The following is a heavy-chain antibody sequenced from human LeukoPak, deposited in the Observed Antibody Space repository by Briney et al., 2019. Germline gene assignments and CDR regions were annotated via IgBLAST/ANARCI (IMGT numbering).Heavy chain of an antibody. Sequence: GGSLRLSCAASGFTFGSSAMSWVRQAPGKGPEWVSTFSRGGPDTYYADSVKGRFTIFRDNSKNTLYLQMNSLRAEDTAVYYCAKGSLGSWYYFDYWGQGTLVTVSS. CDR1: GFTFGSSA. CDR3: AKGSLGSWYYFDY. V-gene: IGHV3-23*01. D-gene: IGHD6-13*01. J-gene: IGHJ4*02. CDR2: FSRGGPDT.